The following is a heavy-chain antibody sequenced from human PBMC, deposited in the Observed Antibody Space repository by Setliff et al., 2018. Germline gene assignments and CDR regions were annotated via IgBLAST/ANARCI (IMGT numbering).Heavy chain of an antibody. CDR2: VNPKSGGT. D-gene: IGHD5-12*01. CDR1: GYTFTGYY. J-gene: IGHJ4*02. CDR3: ARGNRNSDYASGGIGGDY. Sequence: ASVKVSCKASGYTFTGYYIHWVRQAPGQGLEWLGWVNPKSGGTDYAQKFQGRVTMTRDTSISTAYMELSRLRSDDTAVYYCARGNRNSDYASGGIGGDYWGQGTLVTVSS. V-gene: IGHV1-2*02.